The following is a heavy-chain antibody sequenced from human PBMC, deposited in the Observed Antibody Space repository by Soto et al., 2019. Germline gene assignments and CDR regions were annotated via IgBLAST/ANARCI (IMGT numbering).Heavy chain of an antibody. V-gene: IGHV1-46*03. CDR2: IDPSGGST. CDR1: GYTFTSYY. CDR3: AREGYYYGSGSLYNY. D-gene: IGHD3-10*01. J-gene: IGHJ4*02. Sequence: QVQLVQSGAEVKKPGASVKVSCKASGYTFTSYYMHWVRQAPGQGLEWMGIIDPSGGSTSYAQEFQGRVTMTRDTSTSTGYMELSSLRSEDTAVYYCAREGYYYGSGSLYNYWGQGTLVTVSS.